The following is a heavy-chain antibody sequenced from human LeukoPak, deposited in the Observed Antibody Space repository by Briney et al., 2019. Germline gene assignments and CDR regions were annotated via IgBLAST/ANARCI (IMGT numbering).Heavy chain of an antibody. V-gene: IGHV1-2*02. CDR3: ARVGYDFWSGYDY. D-gene: IGHD3-3*01. CDR1: GYTFTGYY. J-gene: IGHJ4*02. CDR2: INPNSGGT. Sequence: ASVKVSCKASGYTFTGYYIHWVRQAPGQGLEWMGWINPNSGGTNYAQKFQGRVTMTRDTSISTAYMELSRLRSDDTAVYYCARVGYDFWSGYDYWGQGTLVTVSS.